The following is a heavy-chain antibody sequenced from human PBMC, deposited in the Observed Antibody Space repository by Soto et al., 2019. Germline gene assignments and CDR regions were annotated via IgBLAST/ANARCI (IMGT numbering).Heavy chain of an antibody. J-gene: IGHJ4*02. CDR3: AKPPYCGGDCFVFYFDN. CDR2: ISGRGGTT. V-gene: IGHV3-23*01. CDR1: GFTFSSFA. D-gene: IGHD2-21*02. Sequence: EVQLLESGGGLVQPGGSLRLSCVASGFTFSSFAVTWVRQAPGKGLEWVSAISGRGGTTYYADSVKGRFTISRDNSKNTLYLQMNSLGAEDTAVYYCAKPPYCGGDCFVFYFDNWGQGTLVTVSS.